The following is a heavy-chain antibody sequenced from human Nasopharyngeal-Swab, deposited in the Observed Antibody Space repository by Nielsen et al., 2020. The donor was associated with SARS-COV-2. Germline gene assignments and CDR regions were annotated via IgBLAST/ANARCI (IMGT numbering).Heavy chain of an antibody. J-gene: IGHJ5*02. Sequence: VRQAPGKGLEWVVVIWYDGSNKYYADSVKGRFTISRDNSKNTLYLQMNSLRAEDTAVYYCARDYYGSGKGWFDPWGQGTLVTVSS. CDR3: ARDYYGSGKGWFDP. CDR2: IWYDGSNK. V-gene: IGHV3-33*01. D-gene: IGHD3-10*01.